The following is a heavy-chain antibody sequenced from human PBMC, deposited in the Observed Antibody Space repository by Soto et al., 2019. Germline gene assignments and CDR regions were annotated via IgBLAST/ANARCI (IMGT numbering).Heavy chain of an antibody. CDR1: GFTFNTYT. Sequence: QTGGSLRLSCSASGFTFNTYTLHWVRQAPGKGLEYVSAISSNGDNTYYAESVKGRFSISRDNSRNMLYLQMSSLRAEDTAVYYCVNQIDTYSAYDYWGQGTLVTVSS. CDR2: ISSNGDNT. D-gene: IGHD5-12*01. V-gene: IGHV3-64D*06. J-gene: IGHJ4*02. CDR3: VNQIDTYSAYDY.